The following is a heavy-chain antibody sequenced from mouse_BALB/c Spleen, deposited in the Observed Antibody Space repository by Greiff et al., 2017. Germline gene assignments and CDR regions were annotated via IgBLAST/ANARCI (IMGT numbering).Heavy chain of an antibody. J-gene: IGHJ4*01. CDR3: VREVRVYAMDY. CDR2: IWTGGGT. Sequence: QVQLQQSGPGLVAPSQSLSITCTVSGFSLTSFDISWIRQPPGKGLEWLGVIWTGGGTNYNSAFMSRLSISKDNSKSQVFLKMNSLQTDDTAIYYCVREVRVYAMDYWGQGTSVTVSS. CDR1: GFSLTSFD. V-gene: IGHV2-9-2*01.